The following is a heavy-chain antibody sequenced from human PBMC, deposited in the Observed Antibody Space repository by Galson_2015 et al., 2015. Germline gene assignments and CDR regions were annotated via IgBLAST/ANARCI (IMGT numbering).Heavy chain of an antibody. J-gene: IGHJ6*02. V-gene: IGHV1-69*13. CDR1: GGTFSSYA. D-gene: IGHD4-23*01. CDR3: ARAPSHPVYGGNAQPYYYGMDV. CDR2: IIPIFGTA. Sequence: SVKVSCKASGGTFSSYAISWVRQAPGQGLEWMGGIIPIFGTANYAQKFQGRVTITADESTSTAYMELSSLRSEDTAVYYCARAPSHPVYGGNAQPYYYGMDVWGQGTTVTVSS.